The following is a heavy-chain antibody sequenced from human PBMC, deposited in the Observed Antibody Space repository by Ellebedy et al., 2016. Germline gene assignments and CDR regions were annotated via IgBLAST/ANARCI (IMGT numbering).Heavy chain of an antibody. Sequence: SETLSLTCTVSGGSISSSSYYWGWIRQPPGKGLEWIGSMHQNGITYYNPSLNSRVAISIDTSKNQFSLRLSSMTAADTAVYYCAGGITGSTDYWGQGTLVTVSS. CDR1: GGSISSSSYY. V-gene: IGHV4-39*07. CDR3: AGGITGSTDY. D-gene: IGHD1-7*01. CDR2: MHQNGIT. J-gene: IGHJ4*02.